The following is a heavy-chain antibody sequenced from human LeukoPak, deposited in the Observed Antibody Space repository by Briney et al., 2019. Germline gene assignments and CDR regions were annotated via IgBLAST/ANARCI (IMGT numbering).Heavy chain of an antibody. CDR1: GGSFSGYY. D-gene: IGHD6-13*01. Sequence: SETLSLTCAVYGGSFSGYYWSWIRQPPGKGLEWIGEINHSGSTNYNPSLKSRVTISVDTSKNQFSLKLSSVTAADTAVYYCARDSSPDYWGQGTLVTVSS. CDR3: ARDSSPDY. J-gene: IGHJ4*02. CDR2: INHSGST. V-gene: IGHV4-34*01.